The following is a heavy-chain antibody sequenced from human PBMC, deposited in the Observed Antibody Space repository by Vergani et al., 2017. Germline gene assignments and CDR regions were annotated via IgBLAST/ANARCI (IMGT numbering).Heavy chain of an antibody. Sequence: EVQLLESGGGLVQPGGSLRLSCAASGFTFSSYAMSWVRQAPGKGLEWVSAISGSGGSTYYADSVKGRFTISRDNSKNTLYPQMNSLRAEDTAVYYCAKNSGSYYYYYGMDVWGQGTTVTVSS. J-gene: IGHJ6*02. CDR1: GFTFSSYA. CDR3: AKNSGSYYYYYGMDV. D-gene: IGHD1-26*01. V-gene: IGHV3-23*01. CDR2: ISGSGGST.